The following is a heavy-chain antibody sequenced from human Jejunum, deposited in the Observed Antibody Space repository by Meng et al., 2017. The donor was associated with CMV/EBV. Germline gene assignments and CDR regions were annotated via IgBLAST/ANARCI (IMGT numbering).Heavy chain of an antibody. Sequence: LRRSCVVSGFTFSKYAMNWVRQAPGKGLEWVSGISASGDSTYYADSLKGRFAISRDNSKNALYLQMNSLRAEDTAVYYCATPRPHIDFWGQGTLVTVSS. CDR1: GFTFSKYA. CDR2: ISASGDST. J-gene: IGHJ4*02. V-gene: IGHV3-23*01. CDR3: ATPRPHIDF.